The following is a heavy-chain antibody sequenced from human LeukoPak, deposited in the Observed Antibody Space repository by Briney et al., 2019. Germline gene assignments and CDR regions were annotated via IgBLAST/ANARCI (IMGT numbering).Heavy chain of an antibody. CDR1: GFTFRNYA. CDR3: AKRVAAVNIYPLRPNH. Sequence: GGSLRLSCAASGFTFRNYAMTWVRQAPGKGLEWGSTISGSGGSTSYADSVKGRFTISRDNSRTTLYLQMNSLRVGDAALYYCAKRVAAVNIYPLRPNHWGQGTLVTVSS. J-gene: IGHJ1*01. V-gene: IGHV3-23*01. CDR2: ISGSGGST. D-gene: IGHD2-15*01.